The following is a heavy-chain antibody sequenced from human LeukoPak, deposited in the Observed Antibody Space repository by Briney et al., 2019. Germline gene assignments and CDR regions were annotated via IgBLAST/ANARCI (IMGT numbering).Heavy chain of an antibody. CDR2: IIPSGGST. CDR1: GYRFTSYD. Sequence: GASVKVSCKASGYRFTSYDMHWVRQAPGQGLEWMGIIIPSGGSTSYAQRFQGRVAMTRDTSTTTVYMEVNSLTSEDTAVYFCARDGPTAAPFDYWGQGTLVTVSS. CDR3: ARDGPTAAPFDY. J-gene: IGHJ4*02. V-gene: IGHV1-46*01. D-gene: IGHD2-2*01.